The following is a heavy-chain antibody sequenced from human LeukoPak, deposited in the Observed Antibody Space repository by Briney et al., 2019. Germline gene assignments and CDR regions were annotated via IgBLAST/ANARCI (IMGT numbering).Heavy chain of an antibody. V-gene: IGHV3-74*01. CDR2: INSDGSST. CDR1: GFTFSSYW. D-gene: IGHD3-3*01. CDR3: ARAERKYYDFWSGRIFDY. Sequence: GGSLRLSCAASGFTFSSYWMHWVRQAPGKGLVWVSRINSDGSSTSYADSVKGRFTISRDNAKNTLYLQMDSLRAEDTAVYYCARAERKYYDFWSGRIFDYWGQGTLVTVSS. J-gene: IGHJ4*02.